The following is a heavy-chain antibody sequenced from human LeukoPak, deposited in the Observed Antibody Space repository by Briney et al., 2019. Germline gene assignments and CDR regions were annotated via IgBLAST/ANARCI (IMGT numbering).Heavy chain of an antibody. CDR1: GGSISSSSYY. Sequence: NPSETLSLTCTVSGGSISSSSYYWGWIRQPPGRGLEWIGSIYYSGNTYYSPSLKSRVTISIDMSKNQFSLKLSSVTAADTAVYYCARGTSGYYGGYYFDYWGQGTLVTVSS. D-gene: IGHD3-22*01. CDR3: ARGTSGYYGGYYFDY. CDR2: IYYSGNT. J-gene: IGHJ4*02. V-gene: IGHV4-39*01.